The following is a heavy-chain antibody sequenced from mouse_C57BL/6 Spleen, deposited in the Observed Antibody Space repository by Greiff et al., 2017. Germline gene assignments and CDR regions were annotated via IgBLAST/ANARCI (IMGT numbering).Heavy chain of an antibody. CDR3: ARDWTTVVAPFAY. CDR1: GYTFTDYY. J-gene: IGHJ3*01. CDR2: IYPGSGNT. D-gene: IGHD1-1*01. V-gene: IGHV1-76*01. Sequence: VQLQQSGAELVRPGASVKLSCKASGYTFTDYYINWVKQRPGQGLEWIARIYPGSGNTYYNEKFKGKATLTAEKSSSTAYMQLSSLTSEDSAVYFCARDWTTVVAPFAYWGQGALVTVSA.